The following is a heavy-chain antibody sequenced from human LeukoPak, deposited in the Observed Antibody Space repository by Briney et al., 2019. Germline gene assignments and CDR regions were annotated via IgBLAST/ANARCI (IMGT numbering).Heavy chain of an antibody. CDR2: ISYDGNTK. J-gene: IGHJ4*02. CDR1: GFTFSNYA. Sequence: GGSLRLSCAASGFTFSNYAMHWVRQAPGEGLEWVAIISYDGNTKYYADSVKGRFIISRDSSKNTLYLQMNSLRAEDTAVYYCAREFRGYFDYWGQGTLVTVSS. V-gene: IGHV3-30-3*01. CDR3: AREFRGYFDY.